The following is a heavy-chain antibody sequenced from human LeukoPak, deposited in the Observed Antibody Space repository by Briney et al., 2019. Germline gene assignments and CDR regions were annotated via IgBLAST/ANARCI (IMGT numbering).Heavy chain of an antibody. V-gene: IGHV3-23*01. CDR3: AGLATVTTGSFIDY. CDR1: GFTFSSYG. CDR2: INGSGGST. Sequence: GGSLRLSCAASGFTFSSYGLSWVRQAPGKGLEGVSAINGSGGSTYYADSVKGRFTISRDNSKNTLYLQMNSLRAEDTAVYYCAGLATVTTGSFIDYWGQGTLVTVSS. J-gene: IGHJ4*02. D-gene: IGHD4-17*01.